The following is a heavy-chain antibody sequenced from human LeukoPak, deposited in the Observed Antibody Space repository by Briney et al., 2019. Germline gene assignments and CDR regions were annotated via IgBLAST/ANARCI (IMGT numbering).Heavy chain of an antibody. CDR1: RGTFSSYA. Sequence: SVKVSCKASRGTFSSYAISWVRQAPGQGLEWMGGIIPIFGTANYAQKFQGRVTMTRNTSISTAYMELSSLRSEDTAVYYCARGREYYYDSSGYYQHWGQGTLVTVSS. D-gene: IGHD3-22*01. CDR2: IIPIFGTA. J-gene: IGHJ1*01. CDR3: ARGREYYYDSSGYYQH. V-gene: IGHV1-69*05.